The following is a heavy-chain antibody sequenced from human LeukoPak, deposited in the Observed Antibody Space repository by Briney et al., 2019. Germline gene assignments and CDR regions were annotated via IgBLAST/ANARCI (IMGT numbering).Heavy chain of an antibody. Sequence: ASVKVSCKASGYTFTGYYMHWVRQAPGQGLEWMGRINPNSGGTNYAQKFQGRVTMTRDTSISTAHMELSRLRSDDTAVYYCARDSNAEYYDFWSGYSLYYYYYGMDVWGQGTTVTVSS. CDR1: GYTFTGYY. V-gene: IGHV1-2*06. J-gene: IGHJ6*02. CDR2: INPNSGGT. D-gene: IGHD3-3*01. CDR3: ARDSNAEYYDFWSGYSLYYYYYGMDV.